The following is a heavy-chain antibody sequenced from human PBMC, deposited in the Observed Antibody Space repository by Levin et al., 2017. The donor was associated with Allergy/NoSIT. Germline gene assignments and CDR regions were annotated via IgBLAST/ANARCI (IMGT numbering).Heavy chain of an antibody. Sequence: KISCKASGFTFSNSAVQWVRQARGQRLEWIGWIVVGSGNTIYAPKFQERVTITRDMSTRTAYMELNSLRSEDTAVYYCAAENYGAGRSSSPVWVDYWGQGTLVTVSS. CDR1: GFTFSNSA. J-gene: IGHJ4*02. V-gene: IGHV1-58*01. CDR3: AAENYGAGRSSSPVWVDY. CDR2: IVVGSGNT. D-gene: IGHD6-19*01.